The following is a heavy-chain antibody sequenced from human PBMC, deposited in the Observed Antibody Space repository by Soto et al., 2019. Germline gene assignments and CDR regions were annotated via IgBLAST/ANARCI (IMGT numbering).Heavy chain of an antibody. CDR1: GFTFSSYS. CDR2: ISSSSSYI. J-gene: IGHJ6*02. CDR3: ARTSGRFDGMDF. V-gene: IGHV3-21*01. Sequence: EVQLVESGGGLVKPGGSLRLSCAASGFTFSSYSMNWVRQAPGKGLEWVSSISSSSSYIYYADSVKGRFTISRDNAKNSRYLQMNSLRAEDTAVYYCARTSGRFDGMDFWGQGTTVTVSS.